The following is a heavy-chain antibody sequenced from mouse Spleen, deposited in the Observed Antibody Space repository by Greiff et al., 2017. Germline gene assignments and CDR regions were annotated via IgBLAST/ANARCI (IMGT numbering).Heavy chain of an antibody. Sequence: QVQLKESGAELVKPGASVKLSCKASGYTFTEYTIHWVKQRSGQGLEWIGWFYPGSGSIKYNEKFKDKATLTADKSSSTVYMELSRLTSEDSAVYFCARHEERSYDTNWYFDVWGAGTTVTVSS. CDR2: FYPGSGSI. V-gene: IGHV1-62-2*01. J-gene: IGHJ1*01. D-gene: IGHD2-3*01. CDR3: ARHEERSYDTNWYFDV. CDR1: GYTFTEYT.